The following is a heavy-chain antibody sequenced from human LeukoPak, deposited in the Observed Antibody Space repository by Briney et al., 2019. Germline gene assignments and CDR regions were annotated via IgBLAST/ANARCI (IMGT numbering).Heavy chain of an antibody. D-gene: IGHD2/OR15-2a*01. Sequence: GGSLRLSCAASGNYWMHWVRQASGKGLVWVSHINSDGSWTSYADSVKGRFTISKDNAKNTVYLQMNSLRAEDTAVYYCVSFYETYWGRGTLVTVSS. V-gene: IGHV3-74*01. CDR1: GNYW. CDR2: INSDGSWT. J-gene: IGHJ4*02. CDR3: VSFYETY.